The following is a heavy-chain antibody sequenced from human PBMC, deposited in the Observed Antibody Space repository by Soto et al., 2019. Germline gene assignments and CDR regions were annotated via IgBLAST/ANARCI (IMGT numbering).Heavy chain of an antibody. V-gene: IGHV4-30-4*08. J-gene: IGHJ5*02. Sequence: SETLSLTCTVSGGSISSGGYYWSWIRRHPGKGLEWIGYIYYSGSTYYNPSLKSRVTISVDTSKNQFSLKLSSVTAADTAVYYCAGLQSMRLSGLDPWGQGTLVTVSS. CDR2: IYYSGST. CDR3: AGLQSMRLSGLDP. D-gene: IGHD3-16*02. CDR1: GGSISSGGYY.